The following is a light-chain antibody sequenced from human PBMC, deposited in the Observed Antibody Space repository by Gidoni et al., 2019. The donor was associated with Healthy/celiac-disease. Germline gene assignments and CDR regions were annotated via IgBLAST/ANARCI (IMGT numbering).Light chain of an antibody. CDR2: GAS. CDR1: QSVSSSY. V-gene: IGKV3-20*01. Sequence: ELVLTQSPGTLSLSPGERATLSCMASQSVSSSYLAWYQQKPGQAPRLLIYGASSRATGIPDRFSGSGSGTDVNLTISRLEPEDFAVYYCQQYGSSPCTFGPGTKVDIK. CDR3: QQYGSSPCT. J-gene: IGKJ3*01.